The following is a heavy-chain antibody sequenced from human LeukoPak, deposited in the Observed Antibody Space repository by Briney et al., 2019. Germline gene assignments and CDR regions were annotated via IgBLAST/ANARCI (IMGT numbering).Heavy chain of an antibody. Sequence: PSETLSLACTVSGGSISSYYWSWIRQPPGKGLEWIGYIYYSGSTNYNPSLKSRVTISVDTSKNQFSLKLSSVTAADTAVYYCARLRSGYYYLRGFDYWGQGTLVTVSS. V-gene: IGHV4-59*12. J-gene: IGHJ4*02. CDR1: GGSISSYY. D-gene: IGHD3-22*01. CDR2: IYYSGST. CDR3: ARLRSGYYYLRGFDY.